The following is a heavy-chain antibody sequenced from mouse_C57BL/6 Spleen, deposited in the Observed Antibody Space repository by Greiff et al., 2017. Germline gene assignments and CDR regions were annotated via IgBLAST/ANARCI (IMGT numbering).Heavy chain of an antibody. D-gene: IGHD1-1*01. V-gene: IGHV1-53*01. CDR1: GYTFTSYW. CDR3: ARSHYYGSSYGDYFDY. CDR2: INPSNGGP. J-gene: IGHJ2*01. Sequence: VQLQQPGTELVKPGASVKLSCKASGYTFTSYWMHWVKQRPGQGLEWIGNINPSNGGPNYNEKFKSKATLTVDKSSSTAYMQLSSLTSEDSAVYYCARSHYYGSSYGDYFDYWGQGTTLTVSS.